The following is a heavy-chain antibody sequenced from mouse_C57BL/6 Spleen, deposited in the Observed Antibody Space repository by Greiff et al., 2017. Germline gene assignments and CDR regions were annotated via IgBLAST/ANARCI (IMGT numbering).Heavy chain of an antibody. CDR1: GYTFTSYG. V-gene: IGHV1-81*01. CDR2: IYPRSGNT. D-gene: IGHD2-3*01. Sequence: QVQLQQSGAELARPGASVKLSCKASGYTFTSYGISWVKQRTGQGLEWIGEIYPRSGNTYYNEKFKGKATLTADKSSSTAYMELRSLTSEDSAVYFCARLDDGGGYYAMDYWGQGTSVTVSS. CDR3: ARLDDGGGYYAMDY. J-gene: IGHJ4*01.